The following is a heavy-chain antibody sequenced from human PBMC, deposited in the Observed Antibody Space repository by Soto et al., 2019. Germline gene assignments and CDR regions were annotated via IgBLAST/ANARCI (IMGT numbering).Heavy chain of an antibody. V-gene: IGHV1-69*02. CDR1: GGTFSSYT. CDR2: IIPILGIA. Sequence: GXXVXVSCKASGGTFSSYTISWVRQAPGQGLEWMGRIIPILGIANYAQKFQGRVTITADKSTSTAYMELSSLRSEDTAVYYCARHSSGPPDYWGQGTLVTVSS. D-gene: IGHD6-19*01. CDR3: ARHSSGPPDY. J-gene: IGHJ4*02.